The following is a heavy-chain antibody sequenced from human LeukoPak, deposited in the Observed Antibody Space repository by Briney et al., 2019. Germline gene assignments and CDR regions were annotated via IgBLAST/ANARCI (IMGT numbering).Heavy chain of an antibody. CDR3: PAFAYSRGWALDY. Sequence: AVKVTFQSSGFTFTRSPLQWVRQAGGQHLEWIGWIVVGCGSTKYAQKFQERVTITSDMYSRTANMELSSLRYGHAAVCYFPAFAYSRGWALDYWGQGTLVTVSS. J-gene: IGHJ4*02. V-gene: IGHV1-58*01. CDR2: IVVGCGST. D-gene: IGHD6-19*01. CDR1: GFTFTRSP.